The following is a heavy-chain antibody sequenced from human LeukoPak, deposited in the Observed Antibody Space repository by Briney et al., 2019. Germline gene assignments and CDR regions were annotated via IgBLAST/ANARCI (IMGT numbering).Heavy chain of an antibody. CDR1: GYSISSGYY. CDR3: ARDHDSSGFYYRGTFDI. Sequence: PTETLSLTCTVSGYSISSGYYWGWIRQPPGKGLEWIGSIYHSGSTYYNPSLKSRVTISLDTSKNQFSLKLNSVTAADTAVYYCARDHDSSGFYYRGTFDIWGQGTMVTVSS. V-gene: IGHV4-38-2*02. CDR2: IYHSGST. D-gene: IGHD3-22*01. J-gene: IGHJ3*02.